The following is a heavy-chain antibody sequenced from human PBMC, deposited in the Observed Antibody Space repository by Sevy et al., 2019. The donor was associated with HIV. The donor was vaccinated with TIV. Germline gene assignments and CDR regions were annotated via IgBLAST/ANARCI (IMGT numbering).Heavy chain of an antibody. CDR2: IYSGGST. J-gene: IGHJ4*02. D-gene: IGHD4-17*01. V-gene: IGHV3-53*01. Sequence: GGSLRLSCAASGFTVSSNYMSWVRQAPGKGLEWVSVIYSGGSTYYADSGKGRLAISRDNSKNTLYLQMNSLRAEDTAVYYCTSDYGDYDVYWGQGTLVTVSS. CDR1: GFTVSSNY. CDR3: TSDYGDYDVY.